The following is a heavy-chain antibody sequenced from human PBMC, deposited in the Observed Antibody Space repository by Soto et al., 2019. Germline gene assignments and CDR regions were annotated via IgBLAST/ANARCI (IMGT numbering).Heavy chain of an antibody. V-gene: IGHV5-51*01. CDR3: ARSLVNGTYEAFDI. Sequence: PGESLKISCKGSGYNFNRYWIDWARQMPGKGLKWMGVIYPGDSDTRYSPSLQGQVTISADKSSSAAYLQWSSLQASDTATYYCARSLVNGTYEAFDIWGQGTMVTVSS. D-gene: IGHD6-13*01. J-gene: IGHJ3*02. CDR1: GYNFNRYW. CDR2: IYPGDSDT.